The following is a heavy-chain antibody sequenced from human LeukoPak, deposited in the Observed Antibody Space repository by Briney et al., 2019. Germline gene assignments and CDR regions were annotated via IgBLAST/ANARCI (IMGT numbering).Heavy chain of an antibody. Sequence: PGGSLRLSCAASGFTFSSYGMHWVRQAPGKGLEWVAFIRYDGSNKYYADSVKGRFTISRDNSKNTLYLQMNSLRAEDTAVYYCARDKSYDRNYGMDVWGQGTTVTVSS. V-gene: IGHV3-30*02. CDR3: ARDKSYDRNYGMDV. CDR1: GFTFSSYG. CDR2: IRYDGSNK. D-gene: IGHD3-22*01. J-gene: IGHJ6*02.